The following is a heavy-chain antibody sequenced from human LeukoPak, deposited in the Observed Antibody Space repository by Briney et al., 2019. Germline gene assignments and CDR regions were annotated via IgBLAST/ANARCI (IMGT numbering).Heavy chain of an antibody. CDR2: ISDSGTTE. CDR3: ARDGTTNRYNWFDS. V-gene: IGHV3-48*03. CDR1: GFSLSSFQ. D-gene: IGHD2-8*01. Sequence: GGSLRLSCAASGFSLSSFQMNWVRQAPGKGLEWISYISDSGTTEYYAASVKGRFTISRDNAKNSLYLQMNSLTGEDTALYYCARDGTTNRYNWFDSWGQGTLVTVSS. J-gene: IGHJ5*01.